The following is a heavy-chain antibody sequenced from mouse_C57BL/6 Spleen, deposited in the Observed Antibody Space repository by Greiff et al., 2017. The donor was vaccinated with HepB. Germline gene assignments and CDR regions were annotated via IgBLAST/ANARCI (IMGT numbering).Heavy chain of an antibody. CDR2: LSDGGSYT. CDR1: GFTFSSYA. Sequence: EVKLMESGGGLVKPGGSLKLSCAASGFTFSSYAMSWVRQTPEKRLEWVATLSDGGSYTYYPDNVKGRFTISRDNAKNNLYLQMSHLKSEDTAMYYCARDKGIYDYDGYYAMDYWGQGTSVTVSS. J-gene: IGHJ4*01. D-gene: IGHD2-4*01. CDR3: ARDKGIYDYDGYYAMDY. V-gene: IGHV5-4*01.